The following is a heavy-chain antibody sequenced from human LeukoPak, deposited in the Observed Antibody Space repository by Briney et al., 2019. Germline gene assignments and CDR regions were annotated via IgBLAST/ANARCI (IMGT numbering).Heavy chain of an antibody. Sequence: PSETLSLTCTVSGGSISSYYWSWIRQPPGKGLEWIGYIYYSGSTNYNPSLKSRVTISVDTSKNQFSLKLSSVTAADTAVYYCARESIAAAGSGGEYFQHWGQGTLVTVSS. CDR2: IYYSGST. V-gene: IGHV4-59*12. CDR3: ARESIAAAGSGGEYFQH. D-gene: IGHD6-13*01. J-gene: IGHJ1*01. CDR1: GGSISSYY.